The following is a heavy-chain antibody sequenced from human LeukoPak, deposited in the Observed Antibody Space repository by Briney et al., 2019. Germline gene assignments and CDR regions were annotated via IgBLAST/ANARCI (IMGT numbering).Heavy chain of an antibody. CDR3: ARELYGRGTYH. CDR2: IYSGGST. CDR1: GFTVSSNY. D-gene: IGHD1-26*01. V-gene: IGHV3-66*01. Sequence: GGSLRLSCAASGFTVSSNYMSWVRQAPGKGLEWVSVIYSGGSTYYADSVKGRFTISRDNSKNTLYLQMNSLRAEDTAVYYCARELYGRGTYHWGQGTLVTVSS. J-gene: IGHJ4*02.